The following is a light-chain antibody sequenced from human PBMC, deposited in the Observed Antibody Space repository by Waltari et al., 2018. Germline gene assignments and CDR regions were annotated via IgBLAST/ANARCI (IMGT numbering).Light chain of an antibody. CDR3: QAWDSSTVV. Sequence: SYELTQSSSVYVSPGQSATITCTGDNLGDKFCNWYQQRPGQAPVLVIHQNTKRPSGLPERFSGSNSGNTATLTISETRPLDEADYYGQAWDSSTVVVGGGTKLTVL. CDR2: QNT. J-gene: IGLJ3*02. V-gene: IGLV3-1*01. CDR1: NLGDKF.